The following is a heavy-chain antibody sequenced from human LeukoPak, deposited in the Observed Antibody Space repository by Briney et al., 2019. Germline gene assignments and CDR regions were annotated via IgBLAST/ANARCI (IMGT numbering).Heavy chain of an antibody. D-gene: IGHD2-15*01. J-gene: IGHJ5*02. CDR1: GYTFTSYG. Sequence: ASVKVSCKASGYTFTSYGISWVRQAPGQGLEWMGWISAYNGNTNYAQKLQGRVTMTADTSTSTAYMELRSLRSDDTAVYYCARVTTLILGYCSGGSCYENWFDPWGQGTLVTVSS. V-gene: IGHV1-18*01. CDR3: ARVTTLILGYCSGGSCYENWFDP. CDR2: ISAYNGNT.